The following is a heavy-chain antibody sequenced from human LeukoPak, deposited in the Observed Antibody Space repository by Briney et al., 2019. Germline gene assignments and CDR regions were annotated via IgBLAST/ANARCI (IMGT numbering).Heavy chain of an antibody. CDR2: ISSSSSYI. J-gene: IGHJ4*02. V-gene: IGHV3-21*01. D-gene: IGHD3-16*01. Sequence: PGGSLRLTCAASSFTFSSYRMTWVRQAPGKGLEWVSSISSSSSYIHYADSVKGRFTVSRDNSKYSLYLQMNSLRAEDTALYYCARGRGWVDHWGQGTLVTVSS. CDR3: ARGRGWVDH. CDR1: SFTFSSYR.